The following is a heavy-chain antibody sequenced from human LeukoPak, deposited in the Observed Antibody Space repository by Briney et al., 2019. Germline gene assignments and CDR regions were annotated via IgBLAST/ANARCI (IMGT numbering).Heavy chain of an antibody. CDR2: IKHDGSEI. V-gene: IGHV3-7*05. J-gene: IGHJ5*02. CDR1: GFTFSTYW. D-gene: IGHD2-2*02. CDR3: ARGYCSSTSCYKNWFDP. Sequence: GSLRLSCEASGFTFSTYWMNWVRQAPGKGLEWVANIKHDGSEINYMDSVKGRFTISRDNAKNSLYLQMNSLRTEDTAVYYCARGYCSSTSCYKNWFDPWGQGTLVTVSS.